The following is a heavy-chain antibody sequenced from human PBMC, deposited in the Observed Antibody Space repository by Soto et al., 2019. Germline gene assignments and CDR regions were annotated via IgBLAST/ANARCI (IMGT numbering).Heavy chain of an antibody. CDR3: TRNCRPLVY. V-gene: IGHV2-5*02. CDR1: GFSLTSSGVG. CDR2: IYWDDDK. D-gene: IGHD1-1*01. J-gene: IGHJ4*02. Sequence: QITLKESGPTLVKPTQTLTLTCTFSGFSLTSSGVGVGWIRQSPGKVLEHLALIYWDDDKRYSPALKSRLTITKHTSENLAALTMSNLAPTETVRYYFTRNCRPLVYLCQGAEATVSS.